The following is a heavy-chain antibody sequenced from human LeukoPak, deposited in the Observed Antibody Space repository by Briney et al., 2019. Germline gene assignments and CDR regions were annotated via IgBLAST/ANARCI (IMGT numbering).Heavy chain of an antibody. CDR3: VSFYETY. J-gene: IGHJ4*02. CDR1: GNYW. Sequence: GGSLRLSCAASGNYWMHWVRQAPGKGLVWVSHINSDGSWTSYADSVKGRFTISKDNAKNTVYLRMNNLRAEDTAVYYCVSFYETYWGRGTLVTVSS. CDR2: INSDGSWT. D-gene: IGHD2-2*01. V-gene: IGHV3-74*01.